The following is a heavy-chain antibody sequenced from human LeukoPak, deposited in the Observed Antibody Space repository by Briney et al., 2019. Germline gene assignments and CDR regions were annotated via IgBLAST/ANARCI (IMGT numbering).Heavy chain of an antibody. CDR1: GFTFDDYA. CDR3: AKDAGLVSFQTWSLREGQGYYFDY. D-gene: IGHD5/OR15-5a*01. CDR2: ISWDGGST. J-gene: IGHJ4*02. Sequence: GGSLRLSCAASGFTFDDYAMHWVRQAPGKGLEWVSLISWDGGSTYYADSVKGRFTISRDNSKNTLYLQMNSLRAEDTAVYYCAKDAGLVSFQTWSLREGQGYYFDYWGQGTLVTVSS. V-gene: IGHV3-43D*03.